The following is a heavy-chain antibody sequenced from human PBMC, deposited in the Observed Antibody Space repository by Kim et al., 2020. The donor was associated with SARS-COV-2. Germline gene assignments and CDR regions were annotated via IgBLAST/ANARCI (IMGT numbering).Heavy chain of an antibody. D-gene: IGHD6-13*01. Sequence: SRVTISVDTSKNQFSLKLSSVTAADMAVYYCARGRSSSWFPNYYYYGMDVWGQGTTVTVSS. CDR3: ARGRSSSWFPNYYYYGMDV. J-gene: IGHJ6*02. V-gene: IGHV4-34*01.